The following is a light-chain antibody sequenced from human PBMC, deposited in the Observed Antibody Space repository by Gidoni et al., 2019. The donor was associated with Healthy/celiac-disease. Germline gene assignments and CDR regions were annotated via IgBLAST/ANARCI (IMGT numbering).Light chain of an antibody. V-gene: IGLV2-23*02. J-gene: IGLJ1*01. Sequence: QSALTQPASVSGSSGQSITISCTGTSSDVGSYNLVSWYQQHPGKAPKLMIYEVSKRPSGVSNRFSGSKSGNTASLTISGLQAEDEADYYCCSYAGSSTFYVFGTGTKGTVL. CDR1: SSDVGSYNL. CDR3: CSYAGSSTFYV. CDR2: EVS.